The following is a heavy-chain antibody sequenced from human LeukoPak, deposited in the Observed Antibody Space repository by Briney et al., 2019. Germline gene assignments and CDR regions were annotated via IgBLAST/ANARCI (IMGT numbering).Heavy chain of an antibody. CDR1: GFTVSSHY. Sequence: GGSLRLSCAASGFTVSSHYINWVRQAPGKGLEWVSIIYSGGSTFYADSGKGRFTISRDNSKNTLALQMNSLRAEDTAVYYCARGGSYLSAFDIWGQGTMVTVSS. J-gene: IGHJ3*02. V-gene: IGHV3-53*01. D-gene: IGHD1-26*01. CDR3: ARGGSYLSAFDI. CDR2: IYSGGST.